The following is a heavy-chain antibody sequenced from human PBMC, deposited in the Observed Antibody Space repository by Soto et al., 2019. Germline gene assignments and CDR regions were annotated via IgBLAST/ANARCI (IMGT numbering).Heavy chain of an antibody. CDR1: GFTLSSYA. CDR3: AKDNDYD. D-gene: IGHD3-22*01. CDR2: ISGSGGST. J-gene: IGHJ4*02. Sequence: EVQLLESGGGLVQPGGSLRLSCAASGFTLSSYAMSWVRQAPGKGLEWVSAISGSGGSTYYADSVKGRFTISRDNSKNTLFLQMSSMRAEDTALYYCAKDNDYDWGQGTLVTVSS. V-gene: IGHV3-23*01.